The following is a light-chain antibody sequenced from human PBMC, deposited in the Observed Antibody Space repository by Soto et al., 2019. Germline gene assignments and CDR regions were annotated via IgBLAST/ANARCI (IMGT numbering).Light chain of an antibody. J-gene: IGKJ1*01. V-gene: IGKV1-5*03. Sequence: DIQMTQSPSTLSAFVGDRVTITCRASQSINSWLAWYQQKPGKAPKVLIYKASCLESGVPSRFSGSGSGTEFSLIISSLQPDDFATYYCQQYHNYSPWTFGQGTTVEMK. CDR2: KAS. CDR1: QSINSW. CDR3: QQYHNYSPWT.